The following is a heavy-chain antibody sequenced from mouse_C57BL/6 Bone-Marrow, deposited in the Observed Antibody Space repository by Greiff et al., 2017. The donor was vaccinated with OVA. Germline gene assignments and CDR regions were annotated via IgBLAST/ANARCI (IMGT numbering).Heavy chain of an antibody. CDR1: GYTFTGYW. CDR3: ASDGGFCDYYGMGY. J-gene: IGHJ1*03. Sequence: QVQLQQSGAELVRPGASVKLSCKASGYTFTGYWMHWVKQRPGQGLEWIGLIDPADGDTNYNRKFKGKATVTADKSSSTAYMQLSSLTSEDSAVYYCASDGGFCDYYGMGYWGNGTPVTV. CDR2: IDPADGDT. D-gene: IGHD2-1*01. V-gene: IGHV1-59*01.